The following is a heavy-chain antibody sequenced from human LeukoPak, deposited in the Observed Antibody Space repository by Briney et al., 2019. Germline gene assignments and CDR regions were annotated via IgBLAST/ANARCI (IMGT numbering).Heavy chain of an antibody. Sequence: SGGSLRLSCAASGLILSTYWMSWVRQAPGEGLEWVANINQDGSEKYYLDSVKGRFTISSDNAKNSLFLQMNSLRAEDTAVYYCARDLFDYWGQGTLVTVSS. J-gene: IGHJ4*02. CDR1: GLILSTYW. V-gene: IGHV3-7*01. CDR3: ARDLFDY. CDR2: INQDGSEK.